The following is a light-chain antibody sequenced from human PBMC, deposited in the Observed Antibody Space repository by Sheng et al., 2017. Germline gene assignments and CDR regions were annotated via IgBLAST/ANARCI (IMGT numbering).Light chain of an antibody. Sequence: EIVMTQSPATLSVSPGERATLSCRASQSVSSNLAWYQQKPGQAPRLLIYGASTRATGIPARFSGSGSGTEFTLTISSLQSEDFAVYYCQQYNNWLRTFGRRDQGGN. CDR1: QSVSSN. CDR2: GAS. J-gene: IGKJ1*01. CDR3: QQYNNWLRT. V-gene: IGKV3-15*01.